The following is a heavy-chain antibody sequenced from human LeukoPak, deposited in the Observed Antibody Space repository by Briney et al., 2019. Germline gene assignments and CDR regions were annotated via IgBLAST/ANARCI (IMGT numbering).Heavy chain of an antibody. CDR2: ISGSGGST. V-gene: IGHV3-23*01. J-gene: IGHJ5*02. CDR3: AKSPAQTPKYNWFDP. Sequence: GGFLRLSCAASGFTFSSYAMSWVRQAPGKGLEWVSAISGSGGSTYYADSVKGRFTISRDNSKNTLYLQMNSLRAEDTAVYYCAKSPAQTPKYNWFDPWGQGTLVTVSS. CDR1: GFTFSSYA.